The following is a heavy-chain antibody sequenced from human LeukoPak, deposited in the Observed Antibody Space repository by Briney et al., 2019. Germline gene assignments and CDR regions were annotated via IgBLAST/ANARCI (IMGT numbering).Heavy chain of an antibody. Sequence: PGRSLRLSCAASGFVFSTSVVHWVRQAPGKGLEWVALIWHDGSDIYYSDSVKGRFTISRDNSKSTLYLQTHSLTTEDTAVYYCVKDHLVRGVMASWGQGTLVTVSS. CDR3: VKDHLVRGVMAS. J-gene: IGHJ5*02. V-gene: IGHV3-33*03. CDR1: GFVFSTSV. D-gene: IGHD3-10*01. CDR2: IWHDGSDI.